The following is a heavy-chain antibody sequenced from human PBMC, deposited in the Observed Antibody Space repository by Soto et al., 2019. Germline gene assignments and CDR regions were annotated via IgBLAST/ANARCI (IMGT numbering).Heavy chain of an antibody. V-gene: IGHV3-23*01. Sequence: GGSLRLSCVGTGFTFSKYSMNWVRQAPGKGLEWVSAISNSFSDGNTHYADSVKGRFTISRDNDKNTVFLEMNSLRAEDTAVYYCAKVFSPEGGNYFDHWGQGTLVTVPQ. J-gene: IGHJ4*02. CDR3: AKVFSPEGGNYFDH. CDR2: ISNSFSDGNT. CDR1: GFTFSKYS.